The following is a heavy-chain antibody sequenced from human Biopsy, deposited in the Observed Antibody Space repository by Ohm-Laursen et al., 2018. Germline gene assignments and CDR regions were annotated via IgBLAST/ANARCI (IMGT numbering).Heavy chain of an antibody. CDR2: IYTSGST. J-gene: IGHJ3*01. D-gene: IGHD2-15*01. V-gene: IGHV4-4*07. CDR1: GGSISSYY. CDR3: ARVEDCSGDNCPRLAFDL. Sequence: SDTLSLTCTVSGGSISSYYWNWIRQPAGKGLEWIGRIYTSGSTNFNPSLKSRVTMSIDTSKNQFSLKLSSVTVADTAVYYCARVEDCSGDNCPRLAFDLWGQGTTVIVSS.